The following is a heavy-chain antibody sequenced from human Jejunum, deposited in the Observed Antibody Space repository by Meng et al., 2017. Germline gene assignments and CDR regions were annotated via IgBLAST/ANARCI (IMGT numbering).Heavy chain of an antibody. J-gene: IGHJ4*02. Sequence: SETLSLTCKVSGGSISSNYWAWIRQPPGKGLEWIGYMYYNGRTNYNPSLKSRVTISVDTSKNQFSLKLSSVTAADPAVYYCARLPVAESCSGFNCYFDYWGQGTLVTVSS. D-gene: IGHD2-15*01. CDR2: MYYNGRT. CDR3: ARLPVAESCSGFNCYFDY. CDR1: GGSISSNY. V-gene: IGHV4-59*01.